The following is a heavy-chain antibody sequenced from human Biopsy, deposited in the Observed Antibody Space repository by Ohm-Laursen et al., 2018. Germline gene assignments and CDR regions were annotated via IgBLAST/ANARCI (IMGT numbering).Heavy chain of an antibody. CDR2: INPMFGTA. CDR1: GATFSNYA. CDR3: ARSFGVVINFEHNWFDP. D-gene: IGHD3-3*01. J-gene: IGHJ5*02. V-gene: IGHV1-69*06. Sequence: SSVKVSCKASGATFSNYAINWLRQAPGQGLEWMGGINPMFGTAKYAQRFQGRVTITANKSTSTADMELSSLRSDDTAVYYCARSFGVVINFEHNWFDPWGQGTLVTVSS.